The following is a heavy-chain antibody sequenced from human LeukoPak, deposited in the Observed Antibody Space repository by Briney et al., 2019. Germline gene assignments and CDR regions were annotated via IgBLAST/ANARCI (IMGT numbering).Heavy chain of an antibody. CDR1: GFTVSSNY. V-gene: IGHV3-66*01. CDR2: IYSGGST. Sequence: TGGSLTLSCAASGFTVSSNYMSWVRQPPGKGLEWVSVIYSGGSTYYADSVKGRFTISIDNFKNTLYLQMNSLRAEDTAVYYCAKRGDGYDFDYWGQGTLVTVSS. D-gene: IGHD5-24*01. CDR3: AKRGDGYDFDY. J-gene: IGHJ4*02.